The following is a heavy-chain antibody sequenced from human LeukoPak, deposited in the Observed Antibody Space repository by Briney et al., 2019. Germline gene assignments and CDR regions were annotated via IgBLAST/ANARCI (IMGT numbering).Heavy chain of an antibody. CDR1: GGSISSYY. CDR2: IYYSRST. D-gene: IGHD3-22*01. Sequence: SETLSLTCTVSGGSISSYYWSWIRQPPGKALEWIGYIYYSRSTNYNPSLESRVILSIDTSKNQFSLKLSSVTAADTAVYYCARGGGYYSDSSGGEFDYWGQGTLVTVSS. J-gene: IGHJ4*02. CDR3: ARGGGYYSDSSGGEFDY. V-gene: IGHV4-59*01.